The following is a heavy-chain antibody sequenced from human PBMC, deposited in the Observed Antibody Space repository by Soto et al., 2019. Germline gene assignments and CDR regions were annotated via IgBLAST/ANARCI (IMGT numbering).Heavy chain of an antibody. CDR3: ARGVPATDYWYFDL. CDR1: GGSISSSNW. CDR2: IYPSGST. D-gene: IGHD2-15*01. Sequence: QVQLQESGPGLLKPSGTLSLTCAVSGGSISSSNWWRLVRPPPGKGLEWIGEIYPSGSTNYNPSLQSRVTQSVDKSKHQLSLKLSSVTAADTAVYYCARGVPATDYWYFDLWGRGTLVTVSS. V-gene: IGHV4-4*02. J-gene: IGHJ2*01.